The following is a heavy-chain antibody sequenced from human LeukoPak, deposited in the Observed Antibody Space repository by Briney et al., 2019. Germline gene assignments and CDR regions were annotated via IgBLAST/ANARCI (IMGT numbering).Heavy chain of an antibody. CDR1: GFTFSGYA. V-gene: IGHV3-23*01. Sequence: GGSLRLSCAASGFTFSGYAMNWVRQAPGKGLEWVSVISGSGGSPDYADTVKGRFIISRDNSKNTLYLRMNSLRADDTAIYSCANFRSGSYYAPFDYWGQGTLVTVPS. D-gene: IGHD3-10*01. CDR2: ISGSGGSP. J-gene: IGHJ4*02. CDR3: ANFRSGSYYAPFDY.